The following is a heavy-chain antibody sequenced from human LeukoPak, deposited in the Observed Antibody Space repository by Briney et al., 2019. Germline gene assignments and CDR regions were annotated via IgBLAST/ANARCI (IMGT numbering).Heavy chain of an antibody. CDR3: ASSYYYGSGTDY. D-gene: IGHD3-10*01. CDR1: GFTVSSNY. V-gene: IGHV3-66*01. Sequence: GGSLRLSCAASGFTVSSNYMSWVRQAPGKGLEWVSVIYSGGSTYYADSVKGRFTISRDNSKNTLYLQMNSLRAEDTAVYYCASSYYYGSGTDYWGQGTLVTVSS. CDR2: IYSGGST. J-gene: IGHJ4*02.